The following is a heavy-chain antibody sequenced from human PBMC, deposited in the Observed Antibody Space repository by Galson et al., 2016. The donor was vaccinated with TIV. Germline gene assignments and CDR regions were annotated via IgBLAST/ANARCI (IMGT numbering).Heavy chain of an antibody. CDR1: GFTFSSYA. Sequence: SLRLSCAASGFTFSSYAMNWVRQAPGKGLEWVSAISGRGDNTFYAGSVKGRFTISRDTSKNTLYLQMSSLRAEDTALYYCAKGKGSSCYSGADYWGQGTLVTVSS. CDR3: AKGKGSSCYSGADY. J-gene: IGHJ4*02. V-gene: IGHV3-23*01. CDR2: ISGRGDNT. D-gene: IGHD2-2*02.